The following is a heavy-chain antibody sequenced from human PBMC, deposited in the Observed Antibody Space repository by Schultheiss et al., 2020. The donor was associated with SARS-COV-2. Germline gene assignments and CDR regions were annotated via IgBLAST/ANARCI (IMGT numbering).Heavy chain of an antibody. Sequence: GGSLRLSCAASGFTFSSYDMHWVRQATGKGLEWVSAIGTAGDPYYPGSVKGRFTISRDNAKNSLYLQMNSLRAEDTAVYYCARDQSSSLWFDPWGQGTLVTVSS. V-gene: IGHV3-13*05. CDR2: IGTAGDP. CDR3: ARDQSSSLWFDP. CDR1: GFTFSSYD. D-gene: IGHD6-6*01. J-gene: IGHJ5*02.